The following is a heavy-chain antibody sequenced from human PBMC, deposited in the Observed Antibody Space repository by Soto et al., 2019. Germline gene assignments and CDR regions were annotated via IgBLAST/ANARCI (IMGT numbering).Heavy chain of an antibody. CDR1: GYTFTSYA. CDR3: ARPQGYSSGWYVPEDFYYYGMDV. D-gene: IGHD6-19*01. CDR2: INAGNGNT. Sequence: ASVKVSCKASGYTFTSYAMHWARQAPGQRLEWMGWINAGNGNTKYSQKFQGRVTITRDTSASTAYMELSSLRSEDTAVYYCARPQGYSSGWYVPEDFYYYGMDVWGQGTTVTVSS. J-gene: IGHJ6*02. V-gene: IGHV1-3*01.